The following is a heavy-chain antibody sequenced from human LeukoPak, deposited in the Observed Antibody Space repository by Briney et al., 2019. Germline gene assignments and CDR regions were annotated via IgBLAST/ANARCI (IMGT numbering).Heavy chain of an antibody. CDR1: GYTFTGYY. D-gene: IGHD3-22*01. CDR2: INPKSGGT. J-gene: IGHJ3*02. Sequence: GASVKVSCKASGYTFTGYYMHWVRQAPGQGLEWMGWINPKSGGTNYAQKFQGRVTMTRDTSISTAYMELSRLRSDDTAVYYCARDDTNYYDSSPDAFDIWGQGTMVTVSS. V-gene: IGHV1-2*02. CDR3: ARDDTNYYDSSPDAFDI.